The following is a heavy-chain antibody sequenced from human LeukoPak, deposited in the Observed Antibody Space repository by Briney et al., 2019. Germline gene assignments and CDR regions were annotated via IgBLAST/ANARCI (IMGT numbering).Heavy chain of an antibody. Sequence: SSETLSLTCTVSGGSISSYYWSWIRQPPGKGLEWIGYIYYSGSTNYNPSLKSRVTISVDTSKNQFSLKLSSVTAADTAVYYCARECPAAGISSGAFDIWGQGTMVTVSS. CDR3: ARECPAAGISSGAFDI. CDR2: IYYSGST. J-gene: IGHJ3*02. CDR1: GGSISSYY. D-gene: IGHD6-13*01. V-gene: IGHV4-59*01.